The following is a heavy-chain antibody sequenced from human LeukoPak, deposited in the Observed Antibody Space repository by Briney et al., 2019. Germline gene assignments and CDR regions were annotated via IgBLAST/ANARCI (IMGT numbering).Heavy chain of an antibody. V-gene: IGHV3-30*04. CDR1: GFTFSSYA. CDR3: ARDRGYSGYDGCDY. CDR2: ISYDGSNK. Sequence: GGSLRLSCAASGFTFSSYAMHWVRQAPGKGLEWVAVISYDGSNKYYADSLKGRFTISRDNSKNTLYLQINSLRAEDTAVYYCARDRGYSGYDGCDYWGQGTLVTVSS. D-gene: IGHD5-12*01. J-gene: IGHJ4*02.